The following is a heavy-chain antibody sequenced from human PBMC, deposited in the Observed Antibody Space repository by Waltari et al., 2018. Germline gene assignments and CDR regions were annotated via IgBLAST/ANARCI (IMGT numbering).Heavy chain of an antibody. CDR3: ARDSSLRRKACDI. D-gene: IGHD4-17*01. Sequence: QVQLVQSGAEVKKPGSSVKVSCKASGGTFSSYAISWVRQAPGQGLEWMGGSIPIVGTANYAKKFQGRVTITADKSTSTAYMELSSLRSEDTAVYYCARDSSLRRKACDIWGQGTMVTVSS. CDR1: GGTFSSYA. CDR2: SIPIVGTA. J-gene: IGHJ3*02. V-gene: IGHV1-69*14.